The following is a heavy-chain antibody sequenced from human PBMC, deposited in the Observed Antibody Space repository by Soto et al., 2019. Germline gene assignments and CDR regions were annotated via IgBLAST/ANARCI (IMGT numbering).Heavy chain of an antibody. J-gene: IGHJ5*02. Sequence: QVTVKESGPVLVKPTETLTLTCTVSGFSLSNAGLGVSWIRQPPGKALEWLAHIFSNDENSYSTSLKSRLTISKDTSKRQVVLTMTNMDPVDTATYYCASTYSTSWYWFDPWGQGTLVTVSS. D-gene: IGHD6-13*01. V-gene: IGHV2-26*04. CDR3: ASTYSTSWYWFDP. CDR2: IFSNDEN. CDR1: GFSLSNAGLG.